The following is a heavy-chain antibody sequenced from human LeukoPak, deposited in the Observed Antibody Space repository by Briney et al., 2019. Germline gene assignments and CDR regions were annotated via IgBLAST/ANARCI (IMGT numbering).Heavy chain of an antibody. CDR3: ARDRAANQDWVEFDP. D-gene: IGHD3/OR15-3a*01. CDR1: GFTVSDYY. J-gene: IGHJ5*02. Sequence: GGSLRLSCAVSGFTVSDYYMSWVRQAPGKGLEWVGLIRDSGEAFYADFARGRFAISRDDSENTLYLQMNSLRVEDTAVYFCARDRAANQDWVEFDPWGQGTPVIVSS. CDR2: IRDSGEA. V-gene: IGHV3-66*03.